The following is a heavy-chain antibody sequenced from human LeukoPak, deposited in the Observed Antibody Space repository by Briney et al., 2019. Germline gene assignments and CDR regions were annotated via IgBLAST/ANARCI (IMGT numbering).Heavy chain of an antibody. D-gene: IGHD3-10*01. Sequence: SETLSLTCTVSGGSISSYYWSWIRQPAGKGLEWIGRIYTSGSTNYDPSLKSRVTMSVDTSKNQFSLKLSSVTAADTAVYYCARTGAGYYYYYMDVWGKGTTVTVSS. CDR3: ARTGAGYYYYYMDV. CDR1: GGSISSYY. CDR2: IYTSGST. V-gene: IGHV4-4*07. J-gene: IGHJ6*03.